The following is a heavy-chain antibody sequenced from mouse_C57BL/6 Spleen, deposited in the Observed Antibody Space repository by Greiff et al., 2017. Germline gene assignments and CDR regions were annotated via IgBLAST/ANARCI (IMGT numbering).Heavy chain of an antibody. CDR1: GYAFSSSW. J-gene: IGHJ2*01. V-gene: IGHV1-82*01. CDR2: IYPGDGDT. Sequence: QVQLKESGPELVKPGASVKISCKASGYAFSSSWMNWVKQRPGKGLEWIGRIYPGDGDTNYNGKFKGKATLTADKSSSTAYMQLSSLTSEDSAVYFCARETPGNYWGQGTTLTVSS. CDR3: ARETPGNY.